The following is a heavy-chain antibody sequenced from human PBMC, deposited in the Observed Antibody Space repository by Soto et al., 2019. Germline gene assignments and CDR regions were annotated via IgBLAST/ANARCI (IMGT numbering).Heavy chain of an antibody. CDR1: GDSVSSNSAA. D-gene: IGHD3-3*01. CDR3: ARVAIFGAPYYYYYGMDV. V-gene: IGHV6-1*01. J-gene: IGHJ6*02. Sequence: SQTLSLTCAISGDSVSSNSAAWNWIRQSPSRGLEWLGRTYYRSKWYNDYAVSVKSRITINPDTSKNQFSLQLNSVTPEDTAVYYCARVAIFGAPYYYYYGMDVWGQGTTVTVSS. CDR2: TYYRSKWYN.